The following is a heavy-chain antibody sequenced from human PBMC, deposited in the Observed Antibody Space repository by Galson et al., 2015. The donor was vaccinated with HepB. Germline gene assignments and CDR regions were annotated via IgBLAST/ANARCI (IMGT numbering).Heavy chain of an antibody. Sequence: SVKVSCKASGYTFTSYGISWVRQAPGQGLEWMGWISAYNGNTNYAQKLQGRVTMTTDTSTSTAYMELRSLRSDDTAVYYCAREMEHCGGDCYPGAFDIWGQGTMVTVSS. V-gene: IGHV1-18*04. CDR3: AREMEHCGGDCYPGAFDI. CDR2: ISAYNGNT. CDR1: GYTFTSYG. D-gene: IGHD2-21*01. J-gene: IGHJ3*02.